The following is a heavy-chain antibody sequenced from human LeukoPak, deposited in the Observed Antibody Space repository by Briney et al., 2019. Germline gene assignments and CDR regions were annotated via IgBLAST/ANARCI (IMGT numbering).Heavy chain of an antibody. J-gene: IGHJ4*02. V-gene: IGHV3-7*01. CDR3: ARVRAGGSGMIDY. Sequence: GGSLRLSCAASGFTFSSYWMSWVRQAPGKGLEWVANIKQDGSEKYYVDSVKGRFIISRDNAKNSLYLQMNSLRAEDTAVYHCARVRAGGSGMIDYWGQGILVIVSS. CDR2: IKQDGSEK. CDR1: GFTFSSYW. D-gene: IGHD3-10*01.